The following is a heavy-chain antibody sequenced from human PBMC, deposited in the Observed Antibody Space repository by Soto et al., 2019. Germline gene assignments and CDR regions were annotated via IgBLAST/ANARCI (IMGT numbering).Heavy chain of an antibody. CDR2: ISGSGGST. V-gene: IGHV3-23*01. J-gene: IGHJ3*02. D-gene: IGHD2-15*01. CDR1: GFNFSSYA. Sequence: GLQRHPYTASGFNFSSYAVSWISKEKGKGLEWVSAISGSGGSTYYADSVKGRFTISRDNSKNTLYLQMNSLRAEDTAVYYCAKGWIVVVVAAAFDIWGQGTMVTVSS. CDR3: AKGWIVVVVAAAFDI.